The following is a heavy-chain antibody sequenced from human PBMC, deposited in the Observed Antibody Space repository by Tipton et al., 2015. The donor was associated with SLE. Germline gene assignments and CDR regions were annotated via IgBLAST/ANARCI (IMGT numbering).Heavy chain of an antibody. CDR2: MNPNSGYT. J-gene: IGHJ4*02. Sequence: QSGAEVKKPGASVKVSRKASGYTFTNYDINWVRQATGQGLEWMGWMNPNSGYTGYAQKFQGRVTMTRNTSISTAYMELSSLKSEDTAVYYCAREAAAMASDYWGQGTLVTVSS. CDR1: GYTFTNYD. V-gene: IGHV1-8*01. CDR3: AREAAAMASDY. D-gene: IGHD2-2*01.